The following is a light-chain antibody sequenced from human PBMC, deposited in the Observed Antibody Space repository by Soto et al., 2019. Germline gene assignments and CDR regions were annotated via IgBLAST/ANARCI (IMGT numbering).Light chain of an antibody. CDR3: QQYHNWPPQFT. V-gene: IGKV3-15*01. Sequence: EIVMTQSPASLSVSPGDGASLSCRASQSVASNVAWYQQKPGQGPRLLIHGASTRAAGVPARFSGSGPGTDFTHTISSLQAEDFATYYCQQYHNWPPQFTFGQGTKLQIK. J-gene: IGKJ2*01. CDR1: QSVASN. CDR2: GAS.